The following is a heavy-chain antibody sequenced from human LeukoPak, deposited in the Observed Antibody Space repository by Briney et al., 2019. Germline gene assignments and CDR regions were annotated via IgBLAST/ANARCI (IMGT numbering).Heavy chain of an antibody. D-gene: IGHD2-2*01. CDR2: IRYDGSNK. V-gene: IGHV3-30*02. Sequence: GGSLRLSCAASGFTFSSYGMHWVRQAPGKGLEWVAFIRYDGSNKYYADSVKGRFTISRDNSKNTLYLQMNSLRAEDTAVYYCAKLAVPAATGDYWGQGTLVTVSS. CDR3: AKLAVPAATGDY. J-gene: IGHJ4*02. CDR1: GFTFSSYG.